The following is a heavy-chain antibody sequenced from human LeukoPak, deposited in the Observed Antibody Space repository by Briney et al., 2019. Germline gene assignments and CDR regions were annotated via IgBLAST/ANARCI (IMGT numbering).Heavy chain of an antibody. Sequence: PGGSLRLSCAASGFTFSSYAMSWVRQTPGKGLEWVSTITGSGDNTYYADSVKGRFTISRDNSKNTLYLQMNSLRAEDTAVYYCARAVLYYYYGMDVWGQGTTVTVSS. CDR1: GFTFSSYA. J-gene: IGHJ6*02. CDR2: ITGSGDNT. V-gene: IGHV3-23*01. CDR3: ARAVLYYYYGMDV.